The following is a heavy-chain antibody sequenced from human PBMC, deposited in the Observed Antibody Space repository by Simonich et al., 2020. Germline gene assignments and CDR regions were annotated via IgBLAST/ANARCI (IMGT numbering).Heavy chain of an antibody. J-gene: IGHJ6*03. V-gene: IGHV1-69*09. CDR1: GGTFSSYA. CDR2: IIPILGIA. Sequence: QVQLVQSGAEVKKPGSSVKVSCKASGGTFSSYAISWVRQAPGQGLEWMEGIIPILGIANYAQKFQCRVTITADKSTSTAYMELSSLRSEDTAVYYCARGGLEDRRIVYYYYMDVWGKGTTVTVSS. CDR3: ARGGLEDRRIVYYYYMDV. D-gene: IGHD2-15*01.